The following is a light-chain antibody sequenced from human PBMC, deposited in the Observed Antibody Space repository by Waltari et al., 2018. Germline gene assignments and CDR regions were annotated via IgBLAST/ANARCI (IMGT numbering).Light chain of an antibody. CDR2: EGT. CDR3: CSYASGSTII. J-gene: IGLJ2*01. V-gene: IGLV2-23*01. Sequence: QSALTQPASVSGSPGQSITIPCTGTSSDVGSYTLVSWFQRHPGKAPELLIYEGTKRPSGVSNRFSGSKSGNTASLTISGLQAEDEADYYCCSYASGSTIIFGGGTKLTVL. CDR1: SSDVGSYTL.